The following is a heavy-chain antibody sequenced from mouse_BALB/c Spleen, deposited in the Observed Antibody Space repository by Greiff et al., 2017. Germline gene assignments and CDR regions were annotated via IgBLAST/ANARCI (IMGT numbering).Heavy chain of an antibody. D-gene: IGHD2-1*01. CDR3: TRVGNHRYFDV. Sequence: EVKLVESGGALVKPGGSLKLSCAASGFTFSSYTMSWVRQTPEKGLEWVATISSGGSYTYYPDSVKGLFTISRDNAKNTLYLQMSSRKSEDTAMYYCTRVGNHRYFDVWGAGTTVTVSA. J-gene: IGHJ1*01. V-gene: IGHV5-6-4*01. CDR1: GFTFSSYT. CDR2: ISSGGSYT.